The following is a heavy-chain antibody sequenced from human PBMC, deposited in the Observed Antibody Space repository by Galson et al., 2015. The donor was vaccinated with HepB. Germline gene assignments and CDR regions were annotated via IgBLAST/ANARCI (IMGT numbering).Heavy chain of an antibody. CDR3: ARDSSSWPILNNWYFDL. D-gene: IGHD6-13*01. CDR2: ISSSSSTI. CDR1: GFTFSSYS. V-gene: IGHV3-48*02. Sequence: SLRLSCAASGFTFSSYSMNWVRQAPGKGLEWVSYISSSSSTIYYADSVKGRFTISRDNAKNSLYLQMNSLRDEDTAVYYCARDSSSWPILNNWYFDLWGRGTLVTVSS. J-gene: IGHJ2*01.